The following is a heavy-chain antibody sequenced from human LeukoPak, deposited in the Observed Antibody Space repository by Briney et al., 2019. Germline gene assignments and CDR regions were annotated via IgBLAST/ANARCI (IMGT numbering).Heavy chain of an antibody. Sequence: GGSLRLSCAASGFTFSTYAMSWVRQAPGRGLEWVSGISDSGGTTYYADSVKGRFTISRDNSKNTLYLQMNSLRADDTAVYYCARDRYGIRRDYFDYWGQGILVTVSS. J-gene: IGHJ4*02. D-gene: IGHD5-18*01. CDR2: ISDSGGTT. CDR1: GFTFSTYA. CDR3: ARDRYGIRRDYFDY. V-gene: IGHV3-23*01.